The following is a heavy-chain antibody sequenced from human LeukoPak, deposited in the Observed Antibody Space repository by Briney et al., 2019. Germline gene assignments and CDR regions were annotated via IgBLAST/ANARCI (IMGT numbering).Heavy chain of an antibody. J-gene: IGHJ4*02. CDR2: ISSSSYNI. Sequence: AGSLRLSCAASRFTFSTYSMNWVRQAPGKGLEWVSYISSSSYNIYYADPVKGRFTIYRDNAKNSLYLQMNSLRDEDTAVYYCARDYGGSDWSFDYWGQGTLVTV. V-gene: IGHV3-48*02. CDR3: ARDYGGSDWSFDY. D-gene: IGHD6-19*01. CDR1: RFTFSTYS.